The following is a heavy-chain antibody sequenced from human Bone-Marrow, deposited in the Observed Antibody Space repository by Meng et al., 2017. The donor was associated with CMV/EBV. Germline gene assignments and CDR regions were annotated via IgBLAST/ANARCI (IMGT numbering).Heavy chain of an antibody. J-gene: IGHJ4*02. CDR2: IYYSGST. V-gene: IGHV4-61*01. Sequence: GSLRLSCTVSGGSVSSGSYYWSWIRQPPGKGLEWIGYIYYSGSTNYNPSLKSRVTISVDTSKNQFSLKLSSVTAADTAVYYCARKVDCSSTSCYGPLDYWGQGTLVTVSS. CDR1: GGSVSSGSYY. CDR3: ARKVDCSSTSCYGPLDY. D-gene: IGHD2-2*01.